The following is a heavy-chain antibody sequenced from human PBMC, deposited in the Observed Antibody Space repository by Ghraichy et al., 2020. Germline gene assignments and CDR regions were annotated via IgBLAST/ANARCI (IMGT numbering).Heavy chain of an antibody. CDR1: GGSISSNNHY. Sequence: SETLSLTCTISGGSISSNNHYWAWIRQPPGKGLEWIGSIYYSGTTYYNPSLKSRLTISVDTSKNQFSLKLSSVTAADTAVYYCAREVLGGAGVDWGQGTLVTVSS. J-gene: IGHJ4*02. V-gene: IGHV4-39*07. CDR3: AREVLGGAGVD. CDR2: IYYSGTT. D-gene: IGHD3-16*01.